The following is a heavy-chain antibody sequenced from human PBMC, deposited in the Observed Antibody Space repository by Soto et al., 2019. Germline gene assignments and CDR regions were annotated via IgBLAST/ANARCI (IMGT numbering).Heavy chain of an antibody. CDR3: AKDRHPDGIWTFDY. Sequence: GGSLRLSCSASGFTLSSYTMSWVRLTPGKGLQWVSTIFTGGTSTVYADPVRGRFSISRDDSKNTLYLQMDNLRVDDTALYFCAKDRHPDGIWTFDYWGRGTLVTISS. J-gene: IGHJ4*02. CDR2: IFTGGTST. D-gene: IGHD3-9*01. V-gene: IGHV3-23*01. CDR1: GFTLSSYT.